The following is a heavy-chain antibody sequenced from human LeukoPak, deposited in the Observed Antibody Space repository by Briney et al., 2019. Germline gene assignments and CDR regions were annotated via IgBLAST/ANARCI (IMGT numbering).Heavy chain of an antibody. J-gene: IGHJ4*02. CDR1: GFTFSDYY. D-gene: IGHD3-10*01. V-gene: IGHV3-11*01. CDR3: ARTGFGELLSFIVDY. Sequence: GGSLRLPCAASGFTFSDYYMSWIRQAPGKGLEWVSYISSSGSTIYYADSVKGRFTISRDNAKNSLYLQMNSLRAEDTAVYYCARTGFGELLSFIVDYWGQGTLVTVSS. CDR2: ISSSGSTI.